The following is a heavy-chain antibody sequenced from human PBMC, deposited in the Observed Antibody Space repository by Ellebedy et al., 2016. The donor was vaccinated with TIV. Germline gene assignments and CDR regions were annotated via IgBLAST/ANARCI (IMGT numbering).Heavy chain of an antibody. CDR3: ARGKYSSSMGAY. CDR1: GFIFDNYA. V-gene: IGHV3-66*01. D-gene: IGHD6-6*01. J-gene: IGHJ4*02. CDR2: IYTGGNT. Sequence: GESLKISCAASGFIFDNYAMTWVRQAPGKGLEWVSVIYTGGNTYYADSVKGRFTISRDNSKNTVYLQMNSLRAEDTALYYCARGKYSSSMGAYWGQGTLVTVSS.